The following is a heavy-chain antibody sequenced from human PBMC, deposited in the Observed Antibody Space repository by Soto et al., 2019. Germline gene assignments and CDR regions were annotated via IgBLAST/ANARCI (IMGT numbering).Heavy chain of an antibody. J-gene: IGHJ4*02. V-gene: IGHV3-48*02. CDR1: GFSFSSHS. D-gene: IGHD3-10*01. CDR3: ARDSGSGSYYPLDS. Sequence: EVQLVESGGGLIQPGGSLRLSCAASGFSFSSHSLNWVRQAAGKGLEWISFISTSSSSKFYAGSVEGRFSISRDDASNLLFLQMNSLTHEDTAVYYCARDSGSGSYYPLDSWGQGTLVTVSS. CDR2: ISTSSSSK.